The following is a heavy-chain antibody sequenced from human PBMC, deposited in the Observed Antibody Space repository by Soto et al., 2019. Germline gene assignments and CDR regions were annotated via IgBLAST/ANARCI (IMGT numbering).Heavy chain of an antibody. J-gene: IGHJ4*02. CDR1: GGTFSDLA. Sequence: QVHLVQSGAEVKKPGSSVKVSCKTSGGTFSDLAFGWVRQAPRQGLEWVGGIIPLFGTPNYAREFQGRVSITADESSNAVYMEMTSLRSDDTAVYYCARERVAEMATGGYFDTWGQGTLVTVSS. V-gene: IGHV1-69*01. CDR2: IIPLFGTP. CDR3: ARERVAEMATGGYFDT. D-gene: IGHD5-12*01.